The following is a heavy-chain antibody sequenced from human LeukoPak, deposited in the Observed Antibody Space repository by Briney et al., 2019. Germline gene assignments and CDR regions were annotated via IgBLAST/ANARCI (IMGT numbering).Heavy chain of an antibody. V-gene: IGHV4-30-4*01. J-gene: IGHJ5*02. CDR1: GGSISSGDYY. Sequence: SETLSLTCTVSGGSISSGDYYWSWIRQPPGKGLEWIGYIYYSGSTYYNPSLKSRVTISVDTSKNQFSLKLSSVTAADTAVYYCARVDGDYLPDRLWFDPWGQGTLVTVSS. D-gene: IGHD4-17*01. CDR3: ARVDGDYLPDRLWFDP. CDR2: IYYSGST.